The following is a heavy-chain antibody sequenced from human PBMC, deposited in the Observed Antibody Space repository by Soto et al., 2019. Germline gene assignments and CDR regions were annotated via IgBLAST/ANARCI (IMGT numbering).Heavy chain of an antibody. Sequence: ASVKVSCKASGYTFTGYYMHWVRQAPGQGLEWMGWINPNSGGTNYAQKFQGWVTMTRDTSISTAYMDLSRLRSDDTAVYYCARGTTYYDFWSGYFYWGQGTLVTVSS. V-gene: IGHV1-2*04. CDR2: INPNSGGT. D-gene: IGHD3-3*01. CDR1: GYTFTGYY. J-gene: IGHJ4*02. CDR3: ARGTTYYDFWSGYFY.